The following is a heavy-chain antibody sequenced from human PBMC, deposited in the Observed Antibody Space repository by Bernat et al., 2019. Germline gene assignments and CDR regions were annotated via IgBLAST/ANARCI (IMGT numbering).Heavy chain of an antibody. V-gene: IGHV3-23*01. D-gene: IGHD6-13*01. J-gene: IGHJ4*02. CDR3: AKESAAASRSVDY. Sequence: EVQLLESGGGLVQPGGSLRLSCAASGFTFSSYAMSWVRQAPGRGLEWVSAISGSGCSTNKADSVKGQFTITRDKSKNTLYLQMNRMRVEDTDVYECAKESAAASRSVDYWGQGTLVTVSS. CDR1: GFTFSSYA. CDR2: ISGSGCST.